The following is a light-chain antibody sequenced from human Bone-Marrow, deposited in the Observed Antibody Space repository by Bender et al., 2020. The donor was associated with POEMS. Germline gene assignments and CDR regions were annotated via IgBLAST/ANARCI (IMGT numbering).Light chain of an antibody. CDR1: SSDVGRYDY. CDR2: DVT. Sequence: QSALTQPASVSGSPGQSITISCTGSSSDVGRYDYVSWYQHHPGKAPKLLIYDVTKRPSGVPDRFSGFKAGNTASLTISGLQAEDEADYYCCSYAGSSTWVFGGGTKLTVL. V-gene: IGLV2-23*02. CDR3: CSYAGSSTWV. J-gene: IGLJ3*02.